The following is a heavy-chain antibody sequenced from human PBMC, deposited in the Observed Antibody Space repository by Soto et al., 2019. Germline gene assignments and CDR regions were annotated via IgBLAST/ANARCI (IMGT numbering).Heavy chain of an antibody. V-gene: IGHV1-69*01. CDR1: GGTFSSYV. Sequence: QVQLVQSGPEMKKPGSSVKVSCKASGGTFSSYVISWVRQAPGHGLEWMGGIITIFETAKYEQKFQGRVTITADESTSTVYMELSSLRPEDTALYFCAKAVADDGFWGGPSSTSMRASGMDVWGQGTPVTVSS. CDR2: IITIFETA. J-gene: IGHJ6*02. D-gene: IGHD3-3*01. CDR3: AKAVADDGFWGGPSSTSMRASGMDV.